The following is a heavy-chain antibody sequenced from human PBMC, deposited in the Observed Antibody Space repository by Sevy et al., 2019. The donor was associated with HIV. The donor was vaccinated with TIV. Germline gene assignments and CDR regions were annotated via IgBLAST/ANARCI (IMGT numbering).Heavy chain of an antibody. J-gene: IGHJ3*02. Sequence: GGSLRLSCAASGFTFSSYWMSWVRQAPGKGLEWVANIKQDGSEKYYVASVKGRFTISIYNAKNSLYLQMNSLRAEDTAVYYCASLQLWPDDAFDIWGQGTMVTVSS. CDR2: IKQDGSEK. V-gene: IGHV3-7*01. CDR1: GFTFSSYW. CDR3: ASLQLWPDDAFDI. D-gene: IGHD5-18*01.